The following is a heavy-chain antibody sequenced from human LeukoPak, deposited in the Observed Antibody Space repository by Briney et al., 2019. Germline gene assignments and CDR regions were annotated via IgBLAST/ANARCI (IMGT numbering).Heavy chain of an antibody. CDR1: GGSFSGYY. V-gene: IGHV4-34*01. D-gene: IGHD3-10*01. Sequence: SETLSLTCAVYGGSFSGYYWSWIRQPPGKGLEWIGEINHSGSTNYNPSLKSRVTISVDTSKNQFSLKLSSVTAADTAVYYCARAFQSSYYGSGSERGNGGLSYYFDYWGQGTLVTVSS. CDR3: ARAFQSSYYGSGSERGNGGLSYYFDY. J-gene: IGHJ4*02. CDR2: INHSGST.